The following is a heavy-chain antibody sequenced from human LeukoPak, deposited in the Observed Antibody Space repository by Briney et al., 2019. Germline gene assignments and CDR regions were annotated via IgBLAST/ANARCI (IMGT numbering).Heavy chain of an antibody. V-gene: IGHV4-59*01. J-gene: IGHJ3*02. CDR3: ARALRLWGGNSGIAFDI. CDR1: GGSISSYY. CDR2: IYNSGST. D-gene: IGHD4-23*01. Sequence: SETLSLTCTVSGGSISSYYWSWIRQPPGKGLEWIGYIYNSGSTNYNHSLKSRVTISEGMSNNQFSLKLSSVTAADMAVYYCARALRLWGGNSGIAFDIWGQGTMVTVSS.